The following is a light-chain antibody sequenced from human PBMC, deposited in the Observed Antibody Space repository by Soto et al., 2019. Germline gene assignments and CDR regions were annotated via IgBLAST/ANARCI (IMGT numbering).Light chain of an antibody. CDR3: QQHNQWPIT. CDR1: QSAGNF. CDR2: YIS. V-gene: IGKV3D-15*01. J-gene: IGKJ5*01. Sequence: IGIPQTPATLSVSPGETASLSCRASQSAGNFLAWYQQKPGQAPRLLIYYISTRATGIPARFSGSGSGTEFTLTINSLQSEDSAVYYCQQHNQWPITFGQGTRLEIK.